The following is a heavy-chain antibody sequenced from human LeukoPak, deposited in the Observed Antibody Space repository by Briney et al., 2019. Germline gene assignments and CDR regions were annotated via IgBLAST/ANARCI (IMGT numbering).Heavy chain of an antibody. D-gene: IGHD4-17*01. Sequence: GGSLRLSCVASGFTFSTYWMHWVRQAPGKGLVWVSRINSDGSGTTDADSVKGRFTISRDNAKNTLYLQMNSLRAEDTVVYYCARGGLYGDYWGQGTLVTVSS. CDR2: INSDGSGT. J-gene: IGHJ4*02. CDR3: ARGGLYGDY. CDR1: GFTFSTYW. V-gene: IGHV3-74*01.